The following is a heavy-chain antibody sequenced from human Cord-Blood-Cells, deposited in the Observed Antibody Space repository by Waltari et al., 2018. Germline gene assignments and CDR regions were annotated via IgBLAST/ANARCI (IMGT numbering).Heavy chain of an antibody. J-gene: IGHJ4*02. CDR2: IYWDDDK. D-gene: IGHD3-22*01. V-gene: IGHV2-5*02. CDR3: AHRRGYYDSSGYYLYYFDY. CDR1: GFSLSTSGVG. Sequence: QITLKESGPTLVKPTQTLTLTCTFSGFSLSTSGVGVGWIRQPPGKAREWLALIYWDDDKRYSPSLKSRLTITKDTSKNQVVLTMTNMDPVDTATYYCAHRRGYYDSSGYYLYYFDYWGQGTLVTVSS.